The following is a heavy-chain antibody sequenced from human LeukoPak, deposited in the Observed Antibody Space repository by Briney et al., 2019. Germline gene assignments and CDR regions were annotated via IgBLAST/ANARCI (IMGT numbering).Heavy chain of an antibody. CDR2: ISAYNGNT. CDR1: GYTFTSYG. V-gene: IGHV1-18*01. Sequence: GASVKVSCKASGYTFTSYGISWVRQAPGQGLEWMGWISAYNGNTNYAQKLQGRVTMTTDTSTSTAYMELRSLRSDDTAVYYCARRRGGYFDWLGGFDPWGQGTLVTVSS. D-gene: IGHD3-9*01. CDR3: ARRRGGYFDWLGGFDP. J-gene: IGHJ5*02.